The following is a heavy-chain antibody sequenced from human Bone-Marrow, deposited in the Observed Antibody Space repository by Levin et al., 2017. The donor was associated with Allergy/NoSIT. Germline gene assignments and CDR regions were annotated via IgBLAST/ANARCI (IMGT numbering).Heavy chain of an antibody. D-gene: IGHD2/OR15-2a*01. CDR2: IYYSGST. CDR1: GGSISSSSYY. V-gene: IGHV4-39*01. J-gene: IGHJ5*02. CDR3: ARTRNRQWFDP. Sequence: SETLSLTCTVSGGSISSSSYYWGWIRQPPGKGLEWIGSIYYSGSTYYNPSLKSRVTISVDTSKNQFSLKLSSVTAADTAVYYCARTRNRQWFDPWGQGTLVTVSS.